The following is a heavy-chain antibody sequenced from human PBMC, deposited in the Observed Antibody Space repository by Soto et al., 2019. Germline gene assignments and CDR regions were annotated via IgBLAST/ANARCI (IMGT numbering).Heavy chain of an antibody. V-gene: IGHV4-30-4*01. CDR1: GGSISSGDYY. Sequence: SETLSLTCTVSGGSISSGDYYWSWIRQPPGKGLEWIGYIYYSGSTYYNPSLKSRVTISVDTSKNQFSPKLSSVTAADTAVYYCARGNTAMVTVDYWGQGTLVTVSS. D-gene: IGHD5-18*01. J-gene: IGHJ4*02. CDR3: ARGNTAMVTVDY. CDR2: IYYSGST.